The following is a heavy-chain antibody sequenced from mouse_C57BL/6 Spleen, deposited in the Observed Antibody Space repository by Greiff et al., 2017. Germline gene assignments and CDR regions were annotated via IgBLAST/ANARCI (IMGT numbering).Heavy chain of an antibody. CDR1: GYTFTSYW. Sequence: QVQLQQPGAELVKPGASVKLSCKASGYTFTSYWMHWVKQRPGQGLEWIGMIHPNSGSTNYNEKFKSKATLTVDKSSSTAYMQLSSLTSEDSAVYYCASAPRGMDEYDGFLDYWGQGTTLTVSS. V-gene: IGHV1-64*01. CDR2: IHPNSGST. J-gene: IGHJ2*01. D-gene: IGHD2-4*01. CDR3: ASAPRGMDEYDGFLDY.